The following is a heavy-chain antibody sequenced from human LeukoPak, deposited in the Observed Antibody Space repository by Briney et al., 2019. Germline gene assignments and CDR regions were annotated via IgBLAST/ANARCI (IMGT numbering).Heavy chain of an antibody. CDR3: ASSYYYDSSGYNWFDP. D-gene: IGHD3-22*01. CDR1: GGSISSYY. J-gene: IGHJ5*02. CDR2: IYYSGST. V-gene: IGHV4-59*08. Sequence: SETLSLTCTVSGGSISSYYWSWIRQPPGKGLEWIGYIYYSGSTNYNPSLKSRVTISVDTSKNQFSLKLSSVTAADTAVYYCASSYYYDSSGYNWFDPWGQGTLVTVSS.